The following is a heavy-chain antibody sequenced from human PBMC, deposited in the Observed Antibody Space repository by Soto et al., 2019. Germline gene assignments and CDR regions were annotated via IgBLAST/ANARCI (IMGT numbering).Heavy chain of an antibody. V-gene: IGHV4-34*01. CDR1: GGSFSGYY. Sequence: SETLSLTCAVYGGSFSGYYWSWIRQPPGKGLEWIGEINHSGSTNYNPSLKSRVTISVDTSKNRFSLKLSSVTAADTAVYYCAVHSYGYTRYYYYGMDVWGQGTTVTVS. CDR2: INHSGST. D-gene: IGHD5-18*01. CDR3: AVHSYGYTRYYYYGMDV. J-gene: IGHJ6*02.